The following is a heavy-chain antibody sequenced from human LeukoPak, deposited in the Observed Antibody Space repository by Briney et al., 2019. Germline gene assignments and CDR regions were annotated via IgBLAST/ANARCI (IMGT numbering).Heavy chain of an antibody. CDR2: INPNGGNT. J-gene: IGHJ4*02. CDR1: GYTFTGYY. CDR3: AKATVTSCIGAFCYPFDS. Sequence: ASVKVSCKASGYTFTGYYMHWVRQAPGQGLEWMGWINPNGGNTNYAQKLQGRVTMTTDTSTSTAYMELRSLRAEDTAIYYCAKATVTSCIGAFCYPFDSWGQGTLVTVSS. V-gene: IGHV1-18*04. D-gene: IGHD2-15*01.